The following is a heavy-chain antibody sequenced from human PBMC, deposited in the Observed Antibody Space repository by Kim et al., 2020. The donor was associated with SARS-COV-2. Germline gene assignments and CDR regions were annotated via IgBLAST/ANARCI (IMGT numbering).Heavy chain of an antibody. J-gene: IGHJ4*02. CDR1: GGAISSYY. CDR2: IYYSGST. CDR3: ARGFDY. V-gene: IGHV4-59*01. Sequence: SETLSLTCTVSGGAISSYYWSWIRQPPGKGLEWIGYIYYSGSTNYNPSLKSGVTISVETYTNQLSLKLSSVTAADTAVYYCARGFDYWGQGTVGTVSS.